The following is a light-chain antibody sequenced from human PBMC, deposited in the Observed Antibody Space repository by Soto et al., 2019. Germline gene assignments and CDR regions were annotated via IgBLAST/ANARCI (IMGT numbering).Light chain of an antibody. CDR2: GNN. J-gene: IGLJ1*01. CDR1: SSNIGAGFD. Sequence: QSVLTQLPSVSGAPGQRVTISCTGSSSNIGAGFDVHWYQQLPGTAPKLLIYGNNIRPSGVPDRFSGSKSGTSASLSITGLQAEEEADYYCHAYDSSLSGSYVFGTWTKVTVL. CDR3: HAYDSSLSGSYV. V-gene: IGLV1-40*01.